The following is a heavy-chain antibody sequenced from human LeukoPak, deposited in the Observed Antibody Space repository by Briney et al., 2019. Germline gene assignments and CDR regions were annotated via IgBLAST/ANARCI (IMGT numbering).Heavy chain of an antibody. CDR1: GFSFSSYS. CDR3: ARASSDPTGYYPYYFDS. D-gene: IGHD3-9*01. V-gene: IGHV3-48*01. CDR2: SWSSGSPV. J-gene: IGHJ4*02. Sequence: GGSLRLSCVSSGFSFSSYSMNWVRQAAGKGLEWFSYSWSSGSPVYHSDSVRGRFIISRDNAENSLFLQLNSLRAEDTAVYYCARASSDPTGYYPYYFDSWGQGTLVTVSS.